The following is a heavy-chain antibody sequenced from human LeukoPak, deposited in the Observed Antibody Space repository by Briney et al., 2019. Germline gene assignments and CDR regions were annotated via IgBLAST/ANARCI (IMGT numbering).Heavy chain of an antibody. CDR3: ARVYKTNGYLY. J-gene: IGHJ4*02. Sequence: PGGSLRLSCAASGLTFSNFWMHWVRQAPGKGLVWVALIYGDGSFTRYADSVKGRFTISRDNAKNTVYLQMNSLRVEDTAVYYCARVYKTNGYLYWGQGSLVTVSS. CDR1: GLTFSNFW. D-gene: IGHD2-8*01. V-gene: IGHV3-74*01. CDR2: IYGDGSFT.